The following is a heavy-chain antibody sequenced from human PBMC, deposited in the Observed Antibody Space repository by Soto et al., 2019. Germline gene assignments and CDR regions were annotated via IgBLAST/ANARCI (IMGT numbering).Heavy chain of an antibody. CDR3: SPMQYTVFNSCGV. D-gene: IGHD2-2*02. CDR1: RGSISNYY. CDR2: VSYSGRT. V-gene: IGHV4-59*03. Sequence: SETLSLTCTVSRGSISNYYWTLIRKHPGQGQEWTGCVSYSGRTNYNPSLSSRGNMSVAKATTQFSLNLTSETAADTAVYSCSPMQYTVFNSCGVWGQRTMFTVSS. J-gene: IGHJ3*01.